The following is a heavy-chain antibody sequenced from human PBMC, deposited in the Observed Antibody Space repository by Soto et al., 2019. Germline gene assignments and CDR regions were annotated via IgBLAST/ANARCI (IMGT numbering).Heavy chain of an antibody. V-gene: IGHV1-2*04. Sequence: ASVKVSCKASGYTFTSYYMHWVRQAPGQGLEWMGRINPNSGGTNYAQKFQGWVTMTRDTSISTAYMELSRLRSDDTAVYYCARDRGWLRSAFDIWGQGTMVTVSS. CDR1: GYTFTSYY. CDR2: INPNSGGT. CDR3: ARDRGWLRSAFDI. J-gene: IGHJ3*02. D-gene: IGHD5-12*01.